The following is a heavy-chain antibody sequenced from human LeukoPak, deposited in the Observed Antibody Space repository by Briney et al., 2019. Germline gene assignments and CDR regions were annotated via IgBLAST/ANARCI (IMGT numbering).Heavy chain of an antibody. CDR3: VRRVFGGDCYYDY. CDR1: GFIFSDHY. V-gene: IGHV3-72*01. Sequence: GGSLRLSCAASGFIFSDHYMDWVRQAPGKGLEWVGRTGNKANCHITDYGASVKGRFTISRDDSKGSLYLQMNSLKTDDTAVYYCVRRVFGGDCYYDYWGQGTLVTVSS. J-gene: IGHJ4*02. CDR2: TGNKANCHIT. D-gene: IGHD2-21*02.